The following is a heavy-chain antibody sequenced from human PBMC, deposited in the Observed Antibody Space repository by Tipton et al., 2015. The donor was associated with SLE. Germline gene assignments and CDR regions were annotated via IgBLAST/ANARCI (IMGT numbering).Heavy chain of an antibody. CDR1: GGSFSGYY. J-gene: IGHJ4*02. Sequence: TLSLTCAVYGGSFSGYYWSWIRQPPGKGLEWIGEINHSGSTNYNPSLKSRVTISVDTSKNQFSLKLSSVTAADTAVYYCAREEGYSYGYPYYFDYWGQGTLVTVSS. CDR3: AREEGYSYGYPYYFDY. CDR2: INHSGST. D-gene: IGHD5-18*01. V-gene: IGHV4-34*01.